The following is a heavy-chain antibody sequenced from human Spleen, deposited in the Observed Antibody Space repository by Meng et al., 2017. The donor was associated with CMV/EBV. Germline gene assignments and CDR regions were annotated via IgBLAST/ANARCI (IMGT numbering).Heavy chain of an antibody. J-gene: IGHJ4*02. D-gene: IGHD1-14*01. CDR1: GGSISSSDYY. V-gene: IGHV4-39*07. Sequence: SETLSLTCTVSGGSISSSDYYWGWIRQPPGKGLEWIGSIYYSGSTYYNPSLKSRVTISVDTSKNQFSLKLSSVTAADTAVYYCARWNHENYFDYWGQGTLVTVSS. CDR2: IYYSGST. CDR3: ARWNHENYFDY.